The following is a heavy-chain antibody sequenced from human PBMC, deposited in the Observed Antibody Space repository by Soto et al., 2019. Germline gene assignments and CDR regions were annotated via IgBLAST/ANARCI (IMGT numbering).Heavy chain of an antibody. D-gene: IGHD4-17*01. CDR3: ARRPETGDYGDYGLGYFHY. V-gene: IGHV4-59*08. J-gene: IGHJ4*02. Sequence: QVQLQESGPGLVKPSETLSLTCTVSGGSISSYYWSWIRQPPGKGLEWIGYIYYSGSTNYNPSLKSRVTISVDTSKNQFSLKLSSVTAADTAVYYCARRPETGDYGDYGLGYFHYWGQGTLVTVSS. CDR1: GGSISSYY. CDR2: IYYSGST.